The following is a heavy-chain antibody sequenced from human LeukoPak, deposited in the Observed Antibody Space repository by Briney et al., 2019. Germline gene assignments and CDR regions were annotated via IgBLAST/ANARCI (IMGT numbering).Heavy chain of an antibody. CDR1: GGSISSGSYY. V-gene: IGHV4-61*02. Sequence: PSETLSLTCTVSGGSISSGSYYWSWIRQPAGKGLEWIGRIYTSGSTNYNPSLKSRVTISVDTSKNQFSLKLSSVTAADTAVYYCARHHQDSSSWYFYAFDIWGQGTMVTVSS. D-gene: IGHD6-13*01. CDR3: ARHHQDSSSWYFYAFDI. CDR2: IYTSGST. J-gene: IGHJ3*02.